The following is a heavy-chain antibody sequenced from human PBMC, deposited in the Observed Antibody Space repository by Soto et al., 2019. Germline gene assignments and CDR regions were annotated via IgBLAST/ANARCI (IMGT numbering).Heavy chain of an antibody. CDR3: AKEPYCSSTSCYWYMDV. J-gene: IGHJ6*03. D-gene: IGHD2-2*01. Sequence: GGSLRLSCAAPGFTFSSYAMSWVRQAPGKGLEWVSAISGSGGSTYYAESVKGRFTISRDNSKNTLYLQMNSLRAEDTAVYYCAKEPYCSSTSCYWYMDVWGKGTTVTVSS. V-gene: IGHV3-23*01. CDR2: ISGSGGST. CDR1: GFTFSSYA.